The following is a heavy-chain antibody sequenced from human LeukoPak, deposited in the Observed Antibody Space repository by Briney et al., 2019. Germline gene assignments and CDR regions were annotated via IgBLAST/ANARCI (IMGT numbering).Heavy chain of an antibody. CDR3: AREGPRGNSQFDY. CDR1: GFTFSSYG. D-gene: IGHD2/OR15-2a*01. Sequence: GRSLRLSCAASGFTFSSYGMHWVRQAPGKGLEWVAHIWYDGSNKYYADSVKGRLTISRDNSKNTLYLQMNSLRAEDTAVYYCAREGPRGNSQFDYWGQGTLVTVSS. CDR2: IWYDGSNK. J-gene: IGHJ4*02. V-gene: IGHV3-33*01.